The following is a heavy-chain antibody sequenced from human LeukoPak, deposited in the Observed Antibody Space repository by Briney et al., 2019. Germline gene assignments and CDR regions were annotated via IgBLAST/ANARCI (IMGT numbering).Heavy chain of an antibody. CDR3: AREFTIFGVVIIRYFDY. J-gene: IGHJ4*02. Sequence: PGGSLRLSCAASGFTFSSNAMHWVRQAPGKGLEWVASISSDGSSKYYADSVKGRFTISRDNSKNTLYLQMNSLRTEDMAVYYCAREFTIFGVVIIRYFDYWGQGTLVTVSS. D-gene: IGHD3-3*01. CDR2: ISSDGSSK. V-gene: IGHV3-30*03. CDR1: GFTFSSNA.